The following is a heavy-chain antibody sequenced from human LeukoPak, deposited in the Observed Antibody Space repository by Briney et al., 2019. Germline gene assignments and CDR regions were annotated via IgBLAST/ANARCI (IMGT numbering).Heavy chain of an antibody. CDR3: ARKINYFDF. D-gene: IGHD3-16*01. Sequence: ETLSLTCTVSGGSISSSSYYWGWIRQPPGKGLEWVSAISGSGGSTYYADSVKGRFTISRDNSKNTLYLQMNSLRAEGTAVYYCARKINYFDFWGQGTLVTVSS. J-gene: IGHJ4*02. CDR2: ISGSGGST. V-gene: IGHV3-23*01. CDR1: GGSISSSSYY.